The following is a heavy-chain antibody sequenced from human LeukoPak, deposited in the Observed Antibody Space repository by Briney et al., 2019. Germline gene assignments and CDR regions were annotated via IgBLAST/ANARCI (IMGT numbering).Heavy chain of an antibody. D-gene: IGHD3-22*01. CDR2: INPSGGST. CDR1: GYTFTSYY. J-gene: IGHJ5*02. CDR3: ARRPPFFWRPPQANYYDSSGYYEIDP. Sequence: ASVKVSCKASGYTFTSYYMHWVRQAPGQGLEWMGIINPSGGSTSYAQKFQGRVTMTRDTSTSTVYMELSSLRSEDTAVYYCARRPPFFWRPPQANYYDSSGYYEIDPWGQGTLVTVSS. V-gene: IGHV1-46*01.